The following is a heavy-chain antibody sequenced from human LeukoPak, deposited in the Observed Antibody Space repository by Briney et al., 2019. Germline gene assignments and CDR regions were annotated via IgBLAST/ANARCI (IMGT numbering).Heavy chain of an antibody. CDR3: AREAGPAYCSTTSCLNWFDP. V-gene: IGHV3-7*05. CDR1: RFTFSSSW. CDR2: IKQDGSDK. J-gene: IGHJ5*02. D-gene: IGHD2-2*01. Sequence: GGCLRLSCEASRFTFSSSWMSWVREAPGKGLEWVANIKQDGSDKYYVDSVKGRFTISRDNAKNSLYLEMNSLRAEDTAVYYCAREAGPAYCSTTSCLNWFDPWGQGTLVTVSS.